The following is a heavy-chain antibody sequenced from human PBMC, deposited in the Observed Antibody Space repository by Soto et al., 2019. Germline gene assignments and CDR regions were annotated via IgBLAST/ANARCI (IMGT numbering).Heavy chain of an antibody. CDR3: AKYSVYRDGHAY. V-gene: IGHV3-23*01. J-gene: IGHJ4*02. D-gene: IGHD5-18*01. CDR1: GFTFSSYA. CDR2: ISGSGGST. Sequence: PGGSLRLSCAASGFTFSSYAMSWVRQAPGKGLEWVSTISGSGGSTYYADSVKGRFTISRDNSKNTLYLQMNSLRAEDTAVYYCAKYSVYRDGHAYWGQGTLVTVSS.